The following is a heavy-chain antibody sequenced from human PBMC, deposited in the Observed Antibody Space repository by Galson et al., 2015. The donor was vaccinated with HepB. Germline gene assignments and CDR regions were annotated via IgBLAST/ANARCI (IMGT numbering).Heavy chain of an antibody. Sequence: QSGAEVKKPGESLRISCKGSGYSFTSYWISWVRQMPGKGLEWMGRIDPSDSYTNYSPSFQGHVTISADKSISTAYLQWSSLKASDTAMYYCARQAQVGDSITMIVVVQGVDAFDIWGQGTMVTVSS. CDR3: ARQAQVGDSITMIVVVQGVDAFDI. J-gene: IGHJ3*02. CDR2: IDPSDSYT. CDR1: GYSFTSYW. V-gene: IGHV5-10-1*01. D-gene: IGHD3-22*01.